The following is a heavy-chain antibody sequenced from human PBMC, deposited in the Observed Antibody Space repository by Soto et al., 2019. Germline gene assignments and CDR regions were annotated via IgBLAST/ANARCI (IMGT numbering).Heavy chain of an antibody. CDR3: ARQWVSYGMDV. J-gene: IGHJ6*02. D-gene: IGHD1-26*01. V-gene: IGHV1-2*04. CDR1: GYTFTGYY. Sequence: ASVKVSCKASGYTFTGYYMHWGRQAPGQGLEWMGWINPNSGGTNYAQKFQGWVTMTRDTSISTAYMELSRLRSDATAAYYCARQWVSYGMDVWGQGTTVTVSS. CDR2: INPNSGGT.